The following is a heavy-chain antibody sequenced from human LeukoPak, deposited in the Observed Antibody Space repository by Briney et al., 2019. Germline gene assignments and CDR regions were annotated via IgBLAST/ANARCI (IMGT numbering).Heavy chain of an antibody. V-gene: IGHV3-48*03. Sequence: GGSLRLSCAASGFTFSTCDVNWVRQAPGKGLEWVSYMSTSGSTIYYADSVKGRFTISRDNAKNTLYLQMNSLRDEDTAVYYCARAGYYRFDYWGQGTLVTVSS. D-gene: IGHD2/OR15-2a*01. J-gene: IGHJ4*02. CDR3: ARAGYYRFDY. CDR1: GFTFSTCD. CDR2: MSTSGSTI.